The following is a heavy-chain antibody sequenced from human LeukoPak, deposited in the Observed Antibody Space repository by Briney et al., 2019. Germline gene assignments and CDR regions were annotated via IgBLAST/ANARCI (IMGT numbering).Heavy chain of an antibody. J-gene: IGHJ5*02. V-gene: IGHV3-7*01. CDR2: IKEDGSEK. CDR1: GFTFSNYW. CDR3: VRQLVS. Sequence: GGSLRLSCAASGFTFSNYWMSWVRQAPGKGLEWVANIKEDGSEKYYVDSVKGRFTISRDNAKNSLSLQVNSLRVEDTAVYYCVRQLVSWGQGTLVTVSS. D-gene: IGHD1-1*01.